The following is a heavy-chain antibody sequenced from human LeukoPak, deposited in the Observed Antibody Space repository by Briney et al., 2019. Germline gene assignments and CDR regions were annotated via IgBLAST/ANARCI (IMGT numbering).Heavy chain of an antibody. Sequence: ASVKLSCKASGYTFTGYYMHWVRQAPGQGLEWMGRINPNSGGTNYAQKFQGRVTMTRDTSISTAYMELSRLRSDDTAVYYWARDRSVTMLVEDAFDIWGQGTMVTVSS. D-gene: IGHD3-22*01. CDR1: GYTFTGYY. J-gene: IGHJ3*02. CDR2: INPNSGGT. CDR3: ARDRSVTMLVEDAFDI. V-gene: IGHV1-2*06.